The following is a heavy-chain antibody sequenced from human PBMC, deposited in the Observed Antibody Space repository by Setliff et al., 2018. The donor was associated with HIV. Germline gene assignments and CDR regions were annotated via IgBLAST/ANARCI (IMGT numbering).Heavy chain of an antibody. D-gene: IGHD3-16*02. CDR1: GYTFITYD. CDR3: ARGIKLVGGVIVGSMDV. CDR2: MNPNSGNT. Sequence: ASVKVSCKASGYTFITYDINWVRQATGQGLEWMGWMNPNSGNTGYTQEFQGRVTMTRNTSISTAYMELSSLRSEDTAVYYCARGIKLVGGVIVGSMDVWGKGTTVTVSS. V-gene: IGHV1-8*02. J-gene: IGHJ6*03.